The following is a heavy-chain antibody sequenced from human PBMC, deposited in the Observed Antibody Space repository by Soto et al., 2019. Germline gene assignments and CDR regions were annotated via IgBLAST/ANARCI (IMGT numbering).Heavy chain of an antibody. CDR1: GGTFSSYA. Sequence: QVQLVQSGAEVKKPGSSVKVSCKASGGTFSSYAISWVRQAPGQGLEWMGGSIPIFGAANYAQKFQGRVTITAYESTSTAYMELSSLRSEDTAVYYCARHVPAAGYYHGMDVWGQGTTVTVSS. CDR3: ARHVPAAGYYHGMDV. D-gene: IGHD2-2*01. CDR2: SIPIFGAA. J-gene: IGHJ6*02. V-gene: IGHV1-69*12.